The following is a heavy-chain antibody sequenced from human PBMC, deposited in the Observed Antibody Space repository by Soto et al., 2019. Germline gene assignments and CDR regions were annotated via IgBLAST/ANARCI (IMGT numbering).Heavy chain of an antibody. CDR1: GFAFSSYG. CDR3: ARSPPGVAGRYYFDF. J-gene: IGHJ4*02. D-gene: IGHD6-6*01. V-gene: IGHV3-33*01. Sequence: QVQLVESGGGVVQPGRSLRLSCAASGFAFSSYGMHWVRQTPGKGLEXXXLXWYDGSNKYYADSVKGRFTISRDNSKNTLYLQMHSLRAEDTAVYFCARSPPGVAGRYYFDFWGQGTLVTVSS. CDR2: XWYDGSNK.